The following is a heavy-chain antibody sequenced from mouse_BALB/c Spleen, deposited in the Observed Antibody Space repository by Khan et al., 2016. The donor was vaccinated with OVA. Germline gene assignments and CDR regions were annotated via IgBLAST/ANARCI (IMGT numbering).Heavy chain of an antibody. Sequence: QVQLQQSGAELVRPGVSVKLSCKGSGYTFTDFAIHWVKQSHAKSLEWIGVISTYYGDADYNQKCKGKATLTVDNSSSTAFVDLARLTPEDSANYYCVRGSGNSRFAYWGQGTLVTVSA. V-gene: IGHV1S137*01. D-gene: IGHD1-3*01. CDR3: VRGSGNSRFAY. CDR2: ISTYYGDA. CDR1: GYTFTDFA. J-gene: IGHJ3*01.